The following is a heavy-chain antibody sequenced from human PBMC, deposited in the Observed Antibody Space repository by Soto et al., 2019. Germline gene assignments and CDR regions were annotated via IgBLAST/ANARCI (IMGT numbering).Heavy chain of an antibody. J-gene: IGHJ4*02. D-gene: IGHD6-13*01. V-gene: IGHV3-23*01. CDR2: VSRRGVNT. CDR1: EFIFSSFA. CDR3: AKLSSPINDLAEPGHDY. Sequence: GGSLRLSCVVSEFIFSSFALSWVRLAPGKGLEWVAAVSRRGVNTYYADSVKGRFTISRDNSKNTLYLQMNSLRAEDTAVYYCAKLSSPINDLAEPGHDYWGKGTLVTVSS.